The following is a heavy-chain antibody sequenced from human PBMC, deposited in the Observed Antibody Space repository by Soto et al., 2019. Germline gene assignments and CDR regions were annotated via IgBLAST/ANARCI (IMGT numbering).Heavy chain of an antibody. J-gene: IGHJ4*02. CDR1: GYTFTSYG. D-gene: IGHD5-18*01. V-gene: IGHV1-18*01. CDR2: ISAYNGNT. CDR3: ARSPDTAMAHDY. Sequence: ASVKVSWKASGYTFTSYGISLVRQAPGQGLEWMGWISAYNGNTNYAQKLQGRVTMTTDTSTSTAYMELRSLRSDDTAVYYCARSPDTAMAHDYWGQGTLVTVSS.